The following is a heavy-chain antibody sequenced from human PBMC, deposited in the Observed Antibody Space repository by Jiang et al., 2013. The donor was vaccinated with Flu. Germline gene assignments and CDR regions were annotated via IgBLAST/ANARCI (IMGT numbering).Heavy chain of an antibody. D-gene: IGHD2-15*01. CDR3: ARHMVVVAATQEGGGEIDY. J-gene: IGHJ4*02. V-gene: IGHV4-39*01. Sequence: LLKPSETLSLTCTVSGGSISSSSYYWGWIRQPPGKGLEWIGSIYYSGSTYYNPSLKSRVTISVDTSKNQFSLKLSSVTAADTAVYYCARHMVVVAATQEGGGEIDYVGPGNPGHRLL. CDR1: GGSISSSSYY. CDR2: IYYSGST.